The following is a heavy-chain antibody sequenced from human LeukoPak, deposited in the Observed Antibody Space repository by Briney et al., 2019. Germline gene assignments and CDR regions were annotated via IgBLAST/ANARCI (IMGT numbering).Heavy chain of an antibody. CDR2: ISASGGST. CDR1: GLTFSTYT. Sequence: GGSLRLSCAVSGLTFSTYTMSWVRQAPGKGLEWVSAISASGGSTFYADSVKGRFTISRDNAKNSLYLQMSSLRAEDTAVYYCARDGIIMVRGVTAFDYWGQGTLVSVSS. V-gene: IGHV3-23*01. J-gene: IGHJ4*02. CDR3: ARDGIIMVRGVTAFDY. D-gene: IGHD3-10*01.